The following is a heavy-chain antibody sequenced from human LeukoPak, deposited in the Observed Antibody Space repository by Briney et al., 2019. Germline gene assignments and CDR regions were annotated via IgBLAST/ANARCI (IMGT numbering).Heavy chain of an antibody. CDR1: GFTFRNYW. D-gene: IGHD6-19*01. V-gene: IGHV3-7*01. CDR2: IKQDGSEK. CDR3: ARERSSGWNDC. J-gene: IGHJ4*02. Sequence: GGSLRLSCAASGFTFRNYWMTWVRQAPGKGLEWVANIKQDGSEKHYGDSVKGRFTISRDNAKNSLYLEMNSLRAEDTAVYYCARERSSGWNDCWGQGTLVTVSS.